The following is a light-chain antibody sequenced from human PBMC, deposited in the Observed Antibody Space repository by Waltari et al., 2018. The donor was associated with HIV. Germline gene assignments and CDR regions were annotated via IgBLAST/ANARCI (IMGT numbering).Light chain of an antibody. Sequence: QSALTQPASVSGSPGQSITISCTGISSDVGGYNSVSWYQHHTGKAPKLLISEVINRPPGVSNRFSASKSGNTASLTISGLQPEDEADYYCTSYTSGSTLVMFGGGTKLTVL. CDR3: TSYTSGSTLVM. J-gene: IGLJ3*02. CDR1: SSDVGGYNS. V-gene: IGLV2-14*01. CDR2: EVI.